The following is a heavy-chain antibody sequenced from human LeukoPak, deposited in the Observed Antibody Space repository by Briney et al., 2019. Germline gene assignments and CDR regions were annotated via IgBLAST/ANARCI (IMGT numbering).Heavy chain of an antibody. Sequence: SETLSLTCAVSGGSISSTNWWNWVRQPPGKGLEWIGEIYHSGSTNYNPSLKSRVTISVDKSKNQFSLKLSSVTAADTAVYYCARLRSPGDFDYWGQGTLVTVSS. V-gene: IGHV4-4*02. CDR3: ARLRSPGDFDY. D-gene: IGHD1-26*01. CDR1: GGSISSTNW. J-gene: IGHJ4*02. CDR2: IYHSGST.